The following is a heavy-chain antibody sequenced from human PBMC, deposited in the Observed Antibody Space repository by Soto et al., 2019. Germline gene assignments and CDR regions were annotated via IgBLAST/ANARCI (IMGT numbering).Heavy chain of an antibody. CDR2: ISSSSSTI. Sequence: EVQLVESGGGLVQPGGSLRLSCAASGFTLSSFGMNWVRQAPGKGLEWVSYISSSSSTIYYADSVKGRFTISRDNAKNSLYLQMNSLRDEDTAVYYCARGPSYYDRSGYNYFDPWGQGTLVTVSS. V-gene: IGHV3-48*02. CDR1: GFTLSSFG. J-gene: IGHJ5*02. CDR3: ARGPSYYDRSGYNYFDP. D-gene: IGHD3-22*01.